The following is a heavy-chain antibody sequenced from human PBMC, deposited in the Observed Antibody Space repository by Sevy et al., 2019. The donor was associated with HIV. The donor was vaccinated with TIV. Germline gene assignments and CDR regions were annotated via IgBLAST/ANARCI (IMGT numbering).Heavy chain of an antibody. CDR2: IRYDGTTK. J-gene: IGHJ3*02. Sequence: GGSLRLSCAASGFTFSSSGMRWVRQAPGKGLEWVTFIRYDGTTKYYADTVKGGVTISSDNSKSTLYLQMNSLRDEDTGVYFCAKLGSTTLTTSDAFDIWGQGTLVTVSS. CDR3: AKLGSTTLTTSDAFDI. D-gene: IGHD4-17*01. CDR1: GFTFSSSG. V-gene: IGHV3-30*02.